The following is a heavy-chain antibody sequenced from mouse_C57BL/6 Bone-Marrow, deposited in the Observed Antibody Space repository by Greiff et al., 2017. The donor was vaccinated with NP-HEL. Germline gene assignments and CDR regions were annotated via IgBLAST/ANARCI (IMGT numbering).Heavy chain of an antibody. CDR1: GYTFTSYW. V-gene: IGHV1-55*01. D-gene: IGHD1-1*01. CDR2: ISPGSGST. Sequence: QVQLQQPGAELVKPGASVKMSCKASGYTFTSYWITWVKQRPGQGLAWIGDISPGSGSTNYNEKFKSKATLPVDTSSSTAYMQLSSLTCEDSAVYYCASLTTVVAPYFDVWGTGTTVTVSS. J-gene: IGHJ1*03. CDR3: ASLTTVVAPYFDV.